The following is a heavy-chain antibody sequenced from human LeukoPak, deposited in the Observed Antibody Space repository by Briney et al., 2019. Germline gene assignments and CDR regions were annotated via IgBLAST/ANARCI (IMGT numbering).Heavy chain of an antibody. CDR3: ARDGTSPSYGDYGFYYYGMDV. J-gene: IGHJ6*02. Sequence: ASVKVSCKASGYIFSNYGMNWVRQAPGQGLEWMGWINTNTGNPTYAQGFTGRFVFSLDTSVSTAYLQISSLKAEDTAVYYCARDGTSPSYGDYGFYYYGMDVWGQGTTVTVSS. CDR1: GYIFSNYG. V-gene: IGHV7-4-1*02. D-gene: IGHD4-17*01. CDR2: INTNTGNP.